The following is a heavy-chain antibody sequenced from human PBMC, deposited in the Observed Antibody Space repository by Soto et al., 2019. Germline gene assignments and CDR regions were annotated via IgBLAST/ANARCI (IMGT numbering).Heavy chain of an antibody. CDR2: IYYSGST. Sequence: SETLSLTCTVSGGSISSSSYYWGWIRQPPGKGLEWIGSIYYSGSTYYNPSLKSRVTISVDTSKNQFSLKLSSVTAADTAVYYCARRPSPEQWQVDYWGQGTLVTVSS. J-gene: IGHJ4*02. CDR3: ARRPSPEQWQVDY. V-gene: IGHV4-39*01. CDR1: GGSISSSSYY. D-gene: IGHD6-19*01.